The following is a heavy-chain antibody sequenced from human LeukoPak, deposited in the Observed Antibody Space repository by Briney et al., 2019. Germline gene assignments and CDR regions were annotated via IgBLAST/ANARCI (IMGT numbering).Heavy chain of an antibody. CDR2: IYYSGST. J-gene: IGHJ4*02. V-gene: IGHV4-59*01. CDR1: GGSISSYY. D-gene: IGHD1-26*01. Sequence: SEILSLTCTVSGGSISSYYWSWIRQPPGKGLEWIGYIYYSGSTNYNPSLKSRVTISVDTSKNQFSLKLSSVTAADTAVYYCARALALGQLLFDYWGQGTLVTVSS. CDR3: ARALALGQLLFDY.